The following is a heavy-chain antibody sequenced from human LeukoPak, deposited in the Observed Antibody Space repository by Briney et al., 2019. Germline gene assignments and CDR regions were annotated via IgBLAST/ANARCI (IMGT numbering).Heavy chain of an antibody. CDR2: IYYSGST. CDR3: GVDWPERISTFGVGGGFDI. Sequence: KASETLSLTCTVSGGSTSSYYWSWIRQPPGKGLEWVGYIYYSGSTNYNPSLKSRVTISVDTSKNQFSLKLSSVTAADTAVYYCGVDWPERISTFGVGGGFDIWGQGTMVTVSS. CDR1: GGSTSSYY. J-gene: IGHJ3*02. V-gene: IGHV4-59*01. D-gene: IGHD3-3*01.